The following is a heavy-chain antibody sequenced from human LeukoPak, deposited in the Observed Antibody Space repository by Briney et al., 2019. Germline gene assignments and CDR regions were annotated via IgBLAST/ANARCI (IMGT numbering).Heavy chain of an antibody. Sequence: GGSLRLSCAASGFTFSSYWMSWVRQAPGKGLEWVANIKQGGSEKYYVDSVKGRFTISRDNAKNSLYLQMNSLRAEDTAVYYCARDLTTVTTDAFDIWGQGTMVTVSS. CDR2: IKQGGSEK. D-gene: IGHD4-17*01. J-gene: IGHJ3*02. CDR3: ARDLTTVTTDAFDI. CDR1: GFTFSSYW. V-gene: IGHV3-7*03.